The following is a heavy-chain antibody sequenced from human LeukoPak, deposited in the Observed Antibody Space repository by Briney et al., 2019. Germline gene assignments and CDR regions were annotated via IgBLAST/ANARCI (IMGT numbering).Heavy chain of an antibody. J-gene: IGHJ4*02. D-gene: IGHD3-22*01. CDR1: GFTFSSYW. CDR2: IKQDGSEK. V-gene: IGHV3-7*03. Sequence: GGSLRLSCAASGFTFSSYWMSWVRQAPGKGLEWVANIKQDGSEKYYVDSVKGRFTISRDNAKNSLYLQMNSLRAEDTAVYYCAREVGPPYYYDSSGLLDYWGQGTLVTVSS. CDR3: AREVGPPYYYDSSGLLDY.